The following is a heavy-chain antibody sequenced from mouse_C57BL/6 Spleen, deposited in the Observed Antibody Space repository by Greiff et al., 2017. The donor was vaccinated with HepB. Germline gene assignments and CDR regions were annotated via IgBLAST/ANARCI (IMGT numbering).Heavy chain of an antibody. V-gene: IGHV5-17*01. CDR1: GFTFSDYG. CDR2: ISSGSSTI. Sequence: EVQRVESGGGLVKPGGSLKLSCAASGFTFSDYGMHWVRQAPEKGLEWVAYISSGSSTIYYADTVKGRFTISRDNAKNTLFLQMTSLRSEDTAMYYCARGQAALAYWGQGTLVTVSA. CDR3: ARGQAALAY. J-gene: IGHJ3*01. D-gene: IGHD3-2*02.